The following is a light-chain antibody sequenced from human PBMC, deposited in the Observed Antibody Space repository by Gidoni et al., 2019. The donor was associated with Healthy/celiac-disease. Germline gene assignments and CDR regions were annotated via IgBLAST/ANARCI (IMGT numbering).Light chain of an antibody. Sequence: DIVMTQSPLSLPVTPAEPASISCRSSQSLLHSNGYNYLDWYLQKPGQSPQLLIYLGSNRASGVPDRFSGSGSGTDFTLKISRVEAEDVGVYYCMQALQTPRLTFGGGTKVEIK. CDR1: QSLLHSNGYNY. CDR3: MQALQTPRLT. V-gene: IGKV2-28*01. CDR2: LGS. J-gene: IGKJ4*01.